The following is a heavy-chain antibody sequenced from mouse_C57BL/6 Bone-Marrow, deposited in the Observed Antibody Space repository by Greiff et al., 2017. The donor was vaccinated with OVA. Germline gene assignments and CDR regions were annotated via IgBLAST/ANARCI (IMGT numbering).Heavy chain of an antibody. J-gene: IGHJ2*01. D-gene: IGHD1-1*01. CDR2: IDPENGDT. CDR3: TTVDLDY. Sequence: EVKLQQSGAELVRPGASVKLSCTASGFNIKDDYMHWVKQRPEQGLEWIGWIDPENGDTEYASKFQGKATITADTSSNTAYLQLSSLTSEDTAVYYCTTVDLDYWGQGTTLTVSS. CDR1: GFNIKDDY. V-gene: IGHV14-4*01.